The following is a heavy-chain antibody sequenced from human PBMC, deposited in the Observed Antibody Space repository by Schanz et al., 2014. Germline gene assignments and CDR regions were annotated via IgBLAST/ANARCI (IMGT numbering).Heavy chain of an antibody. V-gene: IGHV4-4*07. Sequence: QMQLQESGPGLVKPSETLSLTCTVSGGSISIYYWSWIRQTAGAGLEWIGRIHPSGSTNYSPSLNSGVSMSVDTSNNHFPLRLSAVTAADTAVYYCARDAGGSGSVWGQGTTVTVSS. J-gene: IGHJ6*02. CDR1: GGSISIYY. D-gene: IGHD6-19*01. CDR2: IHPSGST. CDR3: ARDAGGSGSV.